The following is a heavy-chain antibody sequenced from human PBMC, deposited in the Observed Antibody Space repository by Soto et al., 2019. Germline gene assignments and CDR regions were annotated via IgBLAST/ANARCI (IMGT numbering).Heavy chain of an antibody. CDR2: ISASGGST. D-gene: IGHD5-18*01. J-gene: IGHJ5*02. CDR1: GFTFSSSA. V-gene: IGHV3-23*01. CDR3: AKVMVKNWFDP. Sequence: GGSLRLSCAASGFTFSSSATSWVRQAPGKGLEWVSSISASGGSTYYADSVKGRFTISRDNSKNTLYLQMSSLRAEDTAVYYCAKVMVKNWFDPWGQGTLVTVSS.